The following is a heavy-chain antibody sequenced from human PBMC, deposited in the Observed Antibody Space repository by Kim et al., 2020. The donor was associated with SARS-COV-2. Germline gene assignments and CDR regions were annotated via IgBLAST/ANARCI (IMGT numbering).Heavy chain of an antibody. CDR3: ARRDEQWLVTDAFDI. J-gene: IGHJ3*02. CDR2: INHSGST. Sequence: SETLSLTCAVYGGSFSGYYWSWIRQPPGKGLEWIGEINHSGSTNYNPSLKSRVTISVDTSKNQFSLKLSSVTAADTAVYYCARRDEQWLVTDAFDIWGQGTMVTVSS. CDR1: GGSFSGYY. V-gene: IGHV4-34*01. D-gene: IGHD6-19*01.